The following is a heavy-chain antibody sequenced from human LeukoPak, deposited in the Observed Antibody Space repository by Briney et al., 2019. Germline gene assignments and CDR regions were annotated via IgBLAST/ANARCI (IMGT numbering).Heavy chain of an antibody. Sequence: GGSLRLSCAASGFTVSSNYMSWVRQAPGKGLEWVSVIYSGGSTYYADSVKGRFTISRDNAKNSLYLQMNSLRAEDTAVYYCARDRYDFWSGPVQFDPWGQGTLVTVSS. CDR3: ARDRYDFWSGPVQFDP. J-gene: IGHJ5*02. CDR2: IYSGGST. CDR1: GFTVSSNY. D-gene: IGHD3-3*01. V-gene: IGHV3-66*01.